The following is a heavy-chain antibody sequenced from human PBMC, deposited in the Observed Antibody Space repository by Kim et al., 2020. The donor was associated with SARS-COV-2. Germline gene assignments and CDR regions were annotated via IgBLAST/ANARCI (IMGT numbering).Heavy chain of an antibody. CDR2: ISAYNGNT. V-gene: IGHV1-18*01. CDR3: ARDRRWFGESNWFDP. Sequence: ASVKVSCKASGYTFTSYGISWVRQAPGQGLEWMGWISAYNGNTNYAQKLQGRVTMTTDTSTSTAYMELRSLRSDDTAVYYCARDRRWFGESNWFDPWGQGTLVTVSS. J-gene: IGHJ5*02. CDR1: GYTFTSYG. D-gene: IGHD3-10*01.